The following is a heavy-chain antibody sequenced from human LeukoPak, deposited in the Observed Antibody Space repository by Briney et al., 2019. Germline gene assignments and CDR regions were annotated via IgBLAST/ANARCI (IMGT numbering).Heavy chain of an antibody. J-gene: IGHJ6*03. V-gene: IGHV5-51*01. CDR1: GYSFTSYC. D-gene: IGHD5-24*01. CDR3: ARHVADEMATIPYYYYYMDV. CDR2: IYPGDSDT. Sequence: GESLKISCKGSGYSFTSYCIGWVRQMPGKGLEWMGIIYPGDSDTRYSPSFQGQVTISADKSISTAYLQWSSLKASDTAMYYCARHVADEMATIPYYYYYMDVWGKGTTVTVSS.